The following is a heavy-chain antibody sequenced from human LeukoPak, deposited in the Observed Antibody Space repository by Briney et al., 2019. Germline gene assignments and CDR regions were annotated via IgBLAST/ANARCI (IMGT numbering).Heavy chain of an antibody. CDR2: ISGGVMIST. J-gene: IGHJ3*02. CDR3: AKDPVVGAPHVFDI. CDR1: GFTFSTYA. V-gene: IGHV3-23*01. D-gene: IGHD3-16*02. Sequence: QAGGSLRLSCAASGFTFSTYAMSWVRQAPGKGLEWVAAISGGVMISTYYTDSVKGRFTISRDNSKNTLYLQMNSLRDDDTAVYYCAKDPVVGAPHVFDIWGQGTMVTVSS.